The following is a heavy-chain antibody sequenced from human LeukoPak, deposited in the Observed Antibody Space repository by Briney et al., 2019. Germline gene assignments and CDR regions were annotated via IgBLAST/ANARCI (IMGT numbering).Heavy chain of an antibody. CDR1: GFTVSSNY. V-gene: IGHV3-66*01. CDR3: ARDADTAMASDL. CDR2: IYSGGST. J-gene: IGHJ2*01. Sequence: GGSLRLSCAASGFTVSSNYMSWVRQAPGKGLKWVSVIYSGGSTYYADSVKGRFTISRDNSKNTLYLQMNSLRAEDTAVYYCARDADTAMASDLWGRGTLVTVSS. D-gene: IGHD5-18*01.